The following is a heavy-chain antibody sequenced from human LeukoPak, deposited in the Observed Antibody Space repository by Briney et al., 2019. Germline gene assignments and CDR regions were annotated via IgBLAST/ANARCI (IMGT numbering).Heavy chain of an antibody. CDR2: INPNSGGT. D-gene: IGHD3-22*01. CDR3: ARAPYYDSTYFDY. V-gene: IGHV1-2*04. CDR1: GYTFTGYY. Sequence: ASVKVSCKASGYTFTGYYMHWVRQTPGQGLEWMGWINPNSGGTNYAQKFQGWVTMTRDTSISTAYMELSRLRSDDTAVYYCARAPYYDSTYFDYWGQGTLVTVSS. J-gene: IGHJ4*02.